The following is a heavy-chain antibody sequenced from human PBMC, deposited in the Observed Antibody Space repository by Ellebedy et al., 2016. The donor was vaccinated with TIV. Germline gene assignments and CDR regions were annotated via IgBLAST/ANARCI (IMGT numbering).Heavy chain of an antibody. CDR1: GITLSNAW. V-gene: IGHV3-15*07. Sequence: GESLKISCAASGITLSNAWMNWVRQAPGQGLEWVGRVKTNKEGGTTDYGEPVRGRFIISRDDAKNTLYLQMNSLKTDDTAMYYCTTASVEGYWGQGILVTVSS. D-gene: IGHD4-23*01. CDR2: VKTNKEGGTT. J-gene: IGHJ4*02. CDR3: TTASVEGY.